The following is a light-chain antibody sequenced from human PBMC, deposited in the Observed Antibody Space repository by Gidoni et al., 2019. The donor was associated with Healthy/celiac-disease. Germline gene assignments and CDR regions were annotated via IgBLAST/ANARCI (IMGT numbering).Light chain of an antibody. Sequence: DTQLPQSPSSLSASVGDTVTITCQASQDISNYVNWYQQKPGKDTKTLIYDASNFEKSVPSRFSGSGSGTDFTFTISSLHPEDISTYFCQQYDNLPTFGQXTKLEIK. J-gene: IGKJ2*01. V-gene: IGKV1-33*01. CDR1: QDISNY. CDR2: DAS. CDR3: QQYDNLPT.